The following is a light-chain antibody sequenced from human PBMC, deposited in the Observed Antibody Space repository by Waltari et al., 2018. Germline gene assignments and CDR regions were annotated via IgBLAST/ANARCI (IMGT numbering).Light chain of an antibody. CDR1: RSVSNTY. Sequence: EIVLTQSPGTLSLSPGERATLSCRASRSVSNTYLAWYQQKPGQAPRPRIYGTSTRATGIPARFSGSGSGTDFTLTISSLEAEDFAVYYCQHRDHWPPDATFGPGTKVDI. J-gene: IGKJ3*01. V-gene: IGKV3D-20*02. CDR3: QHRDHWPPDAT. CDR2: GTS.